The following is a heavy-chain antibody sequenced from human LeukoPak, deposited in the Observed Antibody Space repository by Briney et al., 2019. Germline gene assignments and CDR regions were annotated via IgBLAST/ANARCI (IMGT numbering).Heavy chain of an antibody. CDR1: GFTFSSYS. CDR3: ARDPRYPNGYYYYGMDV. V-gene: IGHV3-21*01. CDR2: ISSSSSYI. D-gene: IGHD1-1*01. Sequence: GGSLRLSCAASGFTFSSYSMNWVRQAPGKGLEWVSSISSSSSYIYYADSVKGRFTISRDNAKNSLYLQMNSLRAEDTAVYYCARDPRYPNGYYYYGMDVWGQGTTVTVSS. J-gene: IGHJ6*02.